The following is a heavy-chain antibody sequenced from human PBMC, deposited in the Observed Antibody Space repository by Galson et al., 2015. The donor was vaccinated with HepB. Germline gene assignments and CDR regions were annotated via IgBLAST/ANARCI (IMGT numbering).Heavy chain of an antibody. Sequence: FTFSSYGMHWVRQAPGKGLEWVAVISYDGSNKYYADSVKGRFTISRDNSKNTLYLQMNSLRAEDTAVYYCAKLIPASYYYDSSGYLNDAFDIWGQGTMVTVSS. D-gene: IGHD3-22*01. CDR3: AKLIPASYYYDSSGYLNDAFDI. CDR1: FTFSSYG. V-gene: IGHV3-30*18. CDR2: ISYDGSNK. J-gene: IGHJ3*02.